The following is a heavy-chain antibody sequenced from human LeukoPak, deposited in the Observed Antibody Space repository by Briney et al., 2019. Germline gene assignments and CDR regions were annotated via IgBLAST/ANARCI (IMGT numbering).Heavy chain of an antibody. Sequence: GASLKISCQGSGYSFTSYWIAWVRHMPGKGLEWMGIIYPGDSDTRYNPSFQGQVTISADKSISAAYLQWSSLKASDTAMYYCARRLASVVTFDYWGRGTLVSVSS. CDR3: ARRLASVVTFDY. J-gene: IGHJ4*02. D-gene: IGHD2-21*02. V-gene: IGHV5-51*01. CDR2: IYPGDSDT. CDR1: GYSFTSYW.